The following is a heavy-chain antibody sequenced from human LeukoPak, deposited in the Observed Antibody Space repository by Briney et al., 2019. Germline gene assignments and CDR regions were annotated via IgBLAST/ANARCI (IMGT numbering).Heavy chain of an antibody. CDR1: GFAVCSNY. D-gene: IGHD6-25*01. V-gene: IGHV3-53*01. CDR3: ARSESSARGSDY. J-gene: IGHJ4*02. Sequence: GGSLRLSCAASGFAVCSNYMSWVRQTPARGLEWVSVIYSGGGSTLYADSVKGRFTISTDNSKNTLYLQTNSLRAEDTAVYYCARSESSARGSDYWGQGTLVTVSS. CDR2: IYSGGGST.